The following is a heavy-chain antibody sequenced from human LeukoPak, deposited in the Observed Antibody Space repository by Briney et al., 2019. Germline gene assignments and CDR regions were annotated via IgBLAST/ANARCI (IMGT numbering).Heavy chain of an antibody. Sequence: GGSLRLSCAASGFIFSSYWMYWVRQAPGKGLVWVSRINSDGSSTTYADSVKGRFTISRDNAKNTLYLQMNSLRVEDTAVYYCARADVDTAMAFDYWGQGTLVTVSS. V-gene: IGHV3-74*01. J-gene: IGHJ4*02. D-gene: IGHD5-18*01. CDR1: GFIFSSYW. CDR3: ARADVDTAMAFDY. CDR2: INSDGSST.